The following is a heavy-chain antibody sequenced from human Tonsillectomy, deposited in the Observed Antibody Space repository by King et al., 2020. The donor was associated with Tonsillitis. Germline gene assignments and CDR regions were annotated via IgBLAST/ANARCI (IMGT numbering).Heavy chain of an antibody. Sequence: VQLVESGGGLVQPGGSLRLSCAASGFTFSSYSMNWVRQAPGKGLEWVSYISSSSSTIYYANSVKGRLPISRDNAKNSLYLQMNRLSAEDTSVYYCARDGIQYFDYWGQGTLVTVSS. CDR2: ISSSSSTI. CDR1: GFTFSSYS. J-gene: IGHJ4*02. D-gene: IGHD5-18*01. CDR3: ARDGIQYFDY. V-gene: IGHV3-48*01.